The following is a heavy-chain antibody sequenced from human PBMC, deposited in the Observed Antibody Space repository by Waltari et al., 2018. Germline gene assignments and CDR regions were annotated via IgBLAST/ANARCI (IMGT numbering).Heavy chain of an antibody. J-gene: IGHJ4*02. CDR2: ISSSGNTL. V-gene: IGHV3-48*03. CDR3: AREPIAVPGHVFDY. D-gene: IGHD6-19*01. Sequence: EVQLVESGGGLVQPGGSLRLSCAASGFTFSTYEMNWVRQAPGKGLEWVSYISSSGNTLYYAESVKGRFTISRDNAKNSLYLQMNSLRAEDTAVYYCAREPIAVPGHVFDYWGQGTLVTVSS. CDR1: GFTFSTYE.